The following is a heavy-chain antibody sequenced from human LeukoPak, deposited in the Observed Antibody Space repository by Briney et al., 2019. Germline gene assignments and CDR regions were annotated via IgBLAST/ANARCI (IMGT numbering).Heavy chain of an antibody. CDR3: ARDAQQLGYFDY. CDR1: GFTFSSYA. J-gene: IGHJ4*02. CDR2: ISYDGSSK. V-gene: IGHV3-30-3*01. Sequence: GGSLRLSCAASGFTFSSYAMHWVRQAPGKGLEWVAVISYDGSSKYYADSVKGRFTISRDNSKDTLYLQMNSLRAEDTAVYYCARDAQQLGYFDYWGQGTLVTVSS. D-gene: IGHD6-13*01.